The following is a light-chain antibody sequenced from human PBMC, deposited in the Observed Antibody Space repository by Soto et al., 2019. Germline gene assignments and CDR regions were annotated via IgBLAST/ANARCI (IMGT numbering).Light chain of an antibody. CDR2: GNS. CDR3: QSYDSSRV. CDR1: SSNIGAGYD. J-gene: IGLJ2*01. V-gene: IGLV1-40*01. Sequence: QSVLTQPPSVSGAPGQRDTISCTGSSSNIGAGYDVHWYQQLPGTAPKLLIYGNSNRPSGVPDRFSGSKSGTSASLAITGLQAEDEADYYCQSYDSSRVFGGGTKLTVL.